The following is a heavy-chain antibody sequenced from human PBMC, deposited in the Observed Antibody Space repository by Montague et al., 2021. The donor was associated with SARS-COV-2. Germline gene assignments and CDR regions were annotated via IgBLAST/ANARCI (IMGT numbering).Heavy chain of an antibody. CDR3: AREKGILVVEENYHYYGMDV. J-gene: IGHJ6*02. Sequence: SVKVSCKASGGTFSSYAISWVRQAPGQGLEWMGGIIPMFGTANYXQKFQGRVTIIADESTSTAYMELSSLSSEDTAVYYCAREKGILVVEENYHYYGMDVWGQGTTVTVSS. CDR1: GGTFSSYA. V-gene: IGHV1-69*13. CDR2: IIPMFGTA. D-gene: IGHD2-15*01.